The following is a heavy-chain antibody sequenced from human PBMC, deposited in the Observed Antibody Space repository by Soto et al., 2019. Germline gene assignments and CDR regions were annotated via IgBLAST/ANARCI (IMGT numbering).Heavy chain of an antibody. D-gene: IGHD2-2*01. V-gene: IGHV4-31*03. J-gene: IGHJ4*02. CDR2: IYYSGST. Sequence: PSETLSLTCTVSGGSISSGGYYWSWIRQHPGKGLEWIGYIYYSGSTYYNPSLKSRVTISVDTSKNQFSLKLSSVTAADTAVYYCAREKLVVVPAARESEARYFDYWGQGTLVTVSS. CDR1: GGSISSGGYY. CDR3: AREKLVVVPAARESEARYFDY.